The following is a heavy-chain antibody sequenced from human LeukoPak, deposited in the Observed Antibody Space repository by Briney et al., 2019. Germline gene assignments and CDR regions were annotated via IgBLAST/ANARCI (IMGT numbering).Heavy chain of an antibody. CDR2: ISSRSRNI. V-gene: IGHV3-21*06. D-gene: IGHD3-16*01. CDR3: SKTSLALLGDN. J-gene: IGHJ4*02. CDR1: GFSFSSYT. Sequence: GGSLRLSCAASGFSFSSYTMNWVRQAPGKGLEWISSISSRSRNIYYADSVKGRFTISRDNAESTLYLQMNSLRAADTAVYYCSKTSLALLGDNWGQGTLVTVSS.